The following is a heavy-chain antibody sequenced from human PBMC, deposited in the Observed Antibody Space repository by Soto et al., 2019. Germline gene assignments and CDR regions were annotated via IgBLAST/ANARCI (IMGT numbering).Heavy chain of an antibody. J-gene: IGHJ6*02. CDR2: INHSGST. Sequence: PSETLSLTCAVSGVSINSNYFWGWIRQPPGKGLEWIGEINHSGSTNYNPSLKSRVTISVDTSKNQFSLKLSSVTAADTAVYYCARGAGYSGYDFHRSSSWKNYYYYGMDVWGQGTTVTVSS. CDR3: ARGAGYSGYDFHRSSSWKNYYYYGMDV. D-gene: IGHD5-12*01. CDR1: GVSINSNYF. V-gene: IGHV4-34*01.